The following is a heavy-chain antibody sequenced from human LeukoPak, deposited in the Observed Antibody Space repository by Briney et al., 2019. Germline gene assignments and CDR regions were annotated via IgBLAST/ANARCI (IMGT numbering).Heavy chain of an antibody. CDR1: GGSISSYY. Sequence: SETLSLTCTVSGGSISSYYWSWIRQPPGKGLEWIGYIYYSGSTNYNPSLKGRVTISVDTSKNQFSLKLSSVTAADTAVYYCARQSYGYDYFYYYMDVWGKGTTVTISS. D-gene: IGHD5-18*01. J-gene: IGHJ6*03. V-gene: IGHV4-59*01. CDR3: ARQSYGYDYFYYYMDV. CDR2: IYYSGST.